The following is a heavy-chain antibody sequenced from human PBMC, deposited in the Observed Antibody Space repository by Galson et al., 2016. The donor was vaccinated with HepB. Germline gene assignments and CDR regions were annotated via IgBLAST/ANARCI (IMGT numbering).Heavy chain of an antibody. CDR2: INSDGSST. V-gene: IGHV3-74*01. J-gene: IGHJ4*02. CDR3: AREWSGYDY. Sequence: SLRLSCAASGFTFNSHKMHWVRQAPGKGLLWVSDINSDGSSTRYADSVKGRFTISRDNAKNTLYLQMNSLRAEDTAVYYCAREWSGYDYGGQGFMVTVSS. D-gene: IGHD2-15*01. CDR1: GFTFNSHK.